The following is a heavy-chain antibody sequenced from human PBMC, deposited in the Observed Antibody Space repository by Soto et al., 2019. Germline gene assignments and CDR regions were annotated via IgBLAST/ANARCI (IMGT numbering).Heavy chain of an antibody. CDR2: INSDGSST. CDR1: GFTFSGYW. CDR3: ARDIYGDYAGY. D-gene: IGHD4-17*01. Sequence: SGGSLRLPCADSGFTFSGYWMHCVRQAPGKGLVWVSRINSDGSSTSYADSVKGRFTISRDNAKNTLYLQMNSLRAEDTAVYYCARDIYGDYAGYWGQGTLVTGSS. V-gene: IGHV3-74*01. J-gene: IGHJ4*02.